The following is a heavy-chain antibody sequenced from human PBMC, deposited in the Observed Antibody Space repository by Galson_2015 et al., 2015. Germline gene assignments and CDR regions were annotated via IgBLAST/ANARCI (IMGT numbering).Heavy chain of an antibody. Sequence: SLRLSCAASGFTFSGYAMSWVRQAPGKGLEWVSAISGSGGSTYYADSVKGRFTISRDNSKNTLYLQMNSLRAEDTAVYYCASTYSSSPDWYFDLWGRGTLVTVSS. J-gene: IGHJ2*01. V-gene: IGHV3-23*01. CDR3: ASTYSSSPDWYFDL. CDR2: ISGSGGST. CDR1: GFTFSGYA. D-gene: IGHD6-6*01.